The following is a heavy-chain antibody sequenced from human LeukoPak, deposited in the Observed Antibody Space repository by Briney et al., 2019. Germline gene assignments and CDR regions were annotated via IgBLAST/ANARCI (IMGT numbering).Heavy chain of an antibody. Sequence: SETLSLTCAVYGGSFSGYYWSWIRQPPGKGLEWIGEINHSGSTNYNPSLKSRVTISVDTSKNQFSLKLSSVTAADTAVYYCARRSGSHYCSSTSCCGPFGAFDIWGQGTMVTVSS. V-gene: IGHV4-34*01. J-gene: IGHJ3*02. CDR2: INHSGST. CDR3: ARRSGSHYCSSTSCCGPFGAFDI. D-gene: IGHD2-2*01. CDR1: GGSFSGYY.